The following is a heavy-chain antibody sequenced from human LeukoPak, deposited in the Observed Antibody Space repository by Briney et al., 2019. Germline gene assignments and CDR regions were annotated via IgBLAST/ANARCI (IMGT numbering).Heavy chain of an antibody. CDR1: GFTFDDYA. Sequence: GGSLRLSCAASGFTFDDYAMHWVRQAPGKGLEWVSLISGDGGSTYHADSVKGRFTISRDNSKNSLYLQMNSLRTEDTALYYCAKARQLWSTGGFDYWGQGTLVTVSS. D-gene: IGHD5-18*01. V-gene: IGHV3-43*02. CDR3: AKARQLWSTGGFDY. CDR2: ISGDGGST. J-gene: IGHJ4*02.